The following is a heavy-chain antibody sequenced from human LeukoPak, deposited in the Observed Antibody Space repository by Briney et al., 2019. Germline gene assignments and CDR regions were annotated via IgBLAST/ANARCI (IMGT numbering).Heavy chain of an antibody. CDR1: GFTVDSNY. CDR3: ARWALVNHYFDY. Sequence: PGGSLRLSCEVPGFTVDSNYVTWVRQAPGQGLEWVSIIYISDDTYYSDSVGGRFTISRDNSNNIVYLQMNSLRAEDTAVYYCARWALVNHYFDYWGQGTLVTVSS. D-gene: IGHD2/OR15-2a*01. V-gene: IGHV3-66*01. CDR2: IYISDDT. J-gene: IGHJ4*02.